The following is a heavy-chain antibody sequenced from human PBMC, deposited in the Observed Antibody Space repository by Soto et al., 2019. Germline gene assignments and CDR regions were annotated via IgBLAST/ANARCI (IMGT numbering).Heavy chain of an antibody. Sequence: GGSLRLSCAASGFTFSSYAMHWVRQAPGKGLEYVSAISSNGGSTYYANSVKGRFTISRDNSKNTLYLQMGSLRAEDMAVYYCAREMATMGDYYYYGMDVWGQGTTVTVSS. V-gene: IGHV3-64*01. CDR3: AREMATMGDYYYYGMDV. D-gene: IGHD5-12*01. J-gene: IGHJ6*02. CDR2: ISSNGGST. CDR1: GFTFSSYA.